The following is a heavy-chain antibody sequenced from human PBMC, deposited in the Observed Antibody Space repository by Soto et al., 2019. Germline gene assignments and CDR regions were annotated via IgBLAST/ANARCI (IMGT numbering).Heavy chain of an antibody. CDR3: ANPRVGSTWYDHHDAFDF. Sequence: EVQLLDSGGELVQPGGSLRLSCAASGFTFSRYAMSWVRQAPGKGLEWVSGINPSGSGTYYADSVKGRFIISRDNSKNTLDLQMNSLRVEDTAIYYCANPRVGSTWYDHHDAFDFWGQGTVVTVS. J-gene: IGHJ3*01. CDR1: GFTFSRYA. D-gene: IGHD6-13*01. V-gene: IGHV3-23*01. CDR2: INPSGSGT.